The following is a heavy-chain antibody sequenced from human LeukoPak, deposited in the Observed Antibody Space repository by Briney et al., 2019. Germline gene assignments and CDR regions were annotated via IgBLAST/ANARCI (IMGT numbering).Heavy chain of an antibody. J-gene: IGHJ5*02. D-gene: IGHD3-10*01. V-gene: IGHV4-30-2*01. CDR2: IFHSGSS. Sequence: SETLSLTCAVSGDSLSSGDYSWSWIRQPSGRCLEWIGYIFHSGSSYYNPSLKSRVTISVDRSKNQFSLRLTSVTAADTAVYYCARELWFVNAPGSWFDPWGQGTLVTVSS. CDR3: ARELWFVNAPGSWFDP. CDR1: GDSLSSGDYS.